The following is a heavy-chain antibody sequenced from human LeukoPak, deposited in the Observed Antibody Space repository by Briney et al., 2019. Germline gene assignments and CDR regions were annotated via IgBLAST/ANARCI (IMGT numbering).Heavy chain of an antibody. D-gene: IGHD5-12*01. Sequence: GGSLRLSCAASGFTFTNYAMTWVRQAPGKGLEWVSGISGSGGSSYSADSVKGRFTISRDNSKKTLYMQMNSLRAEDTAVYYCTKHRGGWIDAFDIWGQGTMVTVSS. V-gene: IGHV3-23*01. CDR3: TKHRGGWIDAFDI. J-gene: IGHJ3*02. CDR2: ISGSGGSS. CDR1: GFTFTNYA.